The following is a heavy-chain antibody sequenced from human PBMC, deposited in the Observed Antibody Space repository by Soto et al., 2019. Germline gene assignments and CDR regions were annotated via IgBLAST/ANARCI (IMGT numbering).Heavy chain of an antibody. Sequence: PSETLSLTCTVSGDSISGYYWSWIRQPPGKGLEWIGNVYYSGGAKYNPSFKRRVSISVDTSKNQFSLNLSSVTAADTAVYYCTRDGDGRMTTNPYYYYGMDVWGPGITVTVSS. D-gene: IGHD2-21*02. V-gene: IGHV4-59*01. CDR1: GDSISGYY. CDR2: VYYSGGA. J-gene: IGHJ6*02. CDR3: TRDGDGRMTTNPYYYYGMDV.